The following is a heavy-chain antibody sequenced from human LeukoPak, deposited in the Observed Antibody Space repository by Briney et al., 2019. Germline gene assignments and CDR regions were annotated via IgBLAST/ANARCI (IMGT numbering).Heavy chain of an antibody. CDR1: GFTFSSYA. CDR3: AKETYYDILTGYNDGMDV. Sequence: GGSLRLSFAASGFTFSSYAMSWVRQAPWKGLEWVSAISGSGGSTYYADSVKGRFTISRDNSKNTLYLQMNSLRAEDTAVYYCAKETYYDILTGYNDGMDVWGQGTTVTVSS. CDR2: ISGSGGST. J-gene: IGHJ6*02. V-gene: IGHV3-23*01. D-gene: IGHD3-9*01.